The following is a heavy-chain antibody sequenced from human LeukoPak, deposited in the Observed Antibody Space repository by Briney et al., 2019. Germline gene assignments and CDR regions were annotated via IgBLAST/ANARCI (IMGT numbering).Heavy chain of an antibody. V-gene: IGHV1-8*03. CDR3: ARAARGGGDWNWFDP. Sequence: ASVKVSCKASGYTFTSYDINWVRQATGQGLEWMGWMNPNSGNTGYAQKFQGRVTITRNTSISTAYMELSSLRSEDTAVYYCARAARGGGDWNWFDPWGQGTLVTVSS. D-gene: IGHD2-21*02. CDR1: GYTFTSYD. CDR2: MNPNSGNT. J-gene: IGHJ5*02.